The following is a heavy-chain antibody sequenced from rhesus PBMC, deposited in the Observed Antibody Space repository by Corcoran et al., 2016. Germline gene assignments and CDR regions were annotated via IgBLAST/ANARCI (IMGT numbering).Heavy chain of an antibody. CDR1: GGSISSSY. V-gene: IGHV4-169*02. CDR2: IYGSRSSP. Sequence: QLQLQESGPGLVKPSETLSVTCAVSGGSISSSYWSWIRQAPGKGLEWIGYIYGSRSSPNYNPSLHRRVTLSVDTSKTQLSLKLSSVTAADTAVYYCASGAGTVNGVFDYWGQGVLVTVSS. J-gene: IGHJ4*01. CDR3: ASGAGTVNGVFDY. D-gene: IGHD5-24*01.